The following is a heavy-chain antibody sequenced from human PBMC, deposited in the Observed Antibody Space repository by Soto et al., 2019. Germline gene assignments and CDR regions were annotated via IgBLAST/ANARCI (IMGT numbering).Heavy chain of an antibody. CDR1: GFTFSSYA. V-gene: IGHV3-30-3*01. D-gene: IGHD3-10*01. Sequence: ESGGGVVQPGRSLRLSCAASGFTFSSYAMHWVRQAPGKGLEWVAVISYDGSNKYYADSVKGRFTISRDNSKNTLYLQMNSLRAEDTAVYYCARPPVEMAKEYYFDYWGQGTLVTVSS. CDR3: ARPPVEMAKEYYFDY. CDR2: ISYDGSNK. J-gene: IGHJ4*02.